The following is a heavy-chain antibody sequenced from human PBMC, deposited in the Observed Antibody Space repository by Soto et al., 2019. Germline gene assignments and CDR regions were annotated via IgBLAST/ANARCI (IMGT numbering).Heavy chain of an antibody. CDR3: AKDHGMDV. J-gene: IGHJ6*02. CDR1: GFNFGSFA. V-gene: IGHV3-23*01. Sequence: PGGSLRLSCAASGFNFGSFAMTWVRQAPGKGLQWVSAISGDGAATYYGDSVKGRFTISRDNSKNTVFLQMNSLRAEDTAVYYCAKDHGMDVWGQGATVTVSS. CDR2: ISGDGAAT.